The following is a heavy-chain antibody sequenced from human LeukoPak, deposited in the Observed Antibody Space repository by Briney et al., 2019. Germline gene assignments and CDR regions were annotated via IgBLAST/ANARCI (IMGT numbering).Heavy chain of an antibody. D-gene: IGHD4-11*01. J-gene: IGHJ6*03. Sequence: GGSLRLSCAASGFTFSSYAMHWVRQAPGKGLEYVSAISSNGGSTYYANSVKGRFTISRDNSKNTLYLQMGSLRAEDMAVYYCARSNYYYYMDVWGKGTTVTVSS. CDR2: ISSNGGST. V-gene: IGHV3-64*01. CDR1: GFTFSSYA. CDR3: ARSNYYYYMDV.